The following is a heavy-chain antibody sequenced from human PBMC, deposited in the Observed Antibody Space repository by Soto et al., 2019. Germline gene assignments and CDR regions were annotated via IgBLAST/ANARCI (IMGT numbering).Heavy chain of an antibody. CDR2: IYHSGST. V-gene: IGHV4-38-2*02. J-gene: IGHJ4*02. Sequence: SETLSLTCTVSGYSITSGYYCGCIRQPPGKGLQRIGGIYHSGSTSYNPSLKTRVTISVDTSMNQFTLKLSSVTAADTAVYSCARDSFLGVEAAANLSRRARIDYWGQGTLVTVSS. CDR1: GYSITSGYY. D-gene: IGHD2-15*01. CDR3: ARDSFLGVEAAANLSRRARIDY.